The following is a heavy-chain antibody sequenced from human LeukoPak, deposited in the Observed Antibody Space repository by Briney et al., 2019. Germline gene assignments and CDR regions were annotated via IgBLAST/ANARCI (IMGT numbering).Heavy chain of an antibody. Sequence: GGSLRLSCAASGFTFSSYAMSWVRQAPGKGLEWVSVISGSGRNTYYADSVKGRFTISRDNSKNTLYLQMNSLRAEDTAVYYCAKGSDSSDSSLFDYWGQGTLVTVSS. CDR3: AKGSDSSDSSLFDY. J-gene: IGHJ4*02. CDR2: ISGSGRNT. D-gene: IGHD3-22*01. CDR1: GFTFSSYA. V-gene: IGHV3-23*01.